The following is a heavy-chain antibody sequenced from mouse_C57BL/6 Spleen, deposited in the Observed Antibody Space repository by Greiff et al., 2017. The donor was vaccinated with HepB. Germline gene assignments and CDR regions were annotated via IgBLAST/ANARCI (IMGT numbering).Heavy chain of an antibody. Sequence: VQLQQSGTVLARPGASVKMSCKTSGYTFTSYWMHWVKQRPGQGLEWIGAIYPGNSDTSYNQKFKGKAKLTAVTSASTAYMELSSLTNEDSAVYYCTRSLYYGSSNYAMDYWGQGTSVTVSS. J-gene: IGHJ4*01. CDR2: IYPGNSDT. D-gene: IGHD1-1*01. V-gene: IGHV1-5*01. CDR3: TRSLYYGSSNYAMDY. CDR1: GYTFTSYW.